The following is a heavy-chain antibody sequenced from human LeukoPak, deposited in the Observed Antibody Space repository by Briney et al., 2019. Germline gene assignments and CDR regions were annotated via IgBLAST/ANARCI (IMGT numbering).Heavy chain of an antibody. Sequence: GGSLRLSCAASGFTFSNAWMTWVRQAPGKGLEWVGRIKSKSDGGTTDYAAPVKGRFTISRDDSKDTVYVQMNSLKTEDTAVYYCTTARELWFGELLGYWGQGTLVTVSS. CDR3: TTARELWFGELLGY. J-gene: IGHJ4*02. D-gene: IGHD3-10*01. CDR1: GFTFSNAW. V-gene: IGHV3-15*01. CDR2: IKSKSDGGTT.